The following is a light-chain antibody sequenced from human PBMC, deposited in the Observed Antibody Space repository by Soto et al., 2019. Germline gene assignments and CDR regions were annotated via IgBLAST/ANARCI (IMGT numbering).Light chain of an antibody. Sequence: QSVLTQPASVSGSPGQSIRISCTGTSSDVGGYNYVSWYQQHPGKAPKLMIYDVSNRPSGVSNRFSGSKSGNTASLTISGLQAEDEADYYCSSYTSSSTLGGVFGTGTKVTVL. CDR2: DVS. CDR1: SSDVGGYNY. V-gene: IGLV2-14*01. J-gene: IGLJ1*01. CDR3: SSYTSSSTLGGV.